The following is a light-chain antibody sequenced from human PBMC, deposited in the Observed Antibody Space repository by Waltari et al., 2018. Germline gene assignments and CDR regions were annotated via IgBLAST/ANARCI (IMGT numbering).Light chain of an antibody. CDR2: GQD. Sequence: VSVALGQTVTITCQGDSLRRYSASWYQQRPGQAPILVLYGQDNRPSGIPDRFSGSTSGDTATLTITGAQAEDEADYYCLSRDSSSTRLFGGGTRLTV. CDR3: LSRDSSSTRL. CDR1: SLRRYS. V-gene: IGLV3-19*01. J-gene: IGLJ3*02.